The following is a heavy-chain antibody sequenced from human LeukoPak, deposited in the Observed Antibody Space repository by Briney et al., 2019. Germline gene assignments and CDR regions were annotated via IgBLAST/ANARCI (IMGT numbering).Heavy chain of an antibody. D-gene: IGHD1-26*01. CDR3: ARASSGSYWFRAYYFDY. V-gene: IGHV3-30-3*01. Sequence: PGGSLRLSCAASGFTVSNNYMSWVRQAPGKGLEWVAVISYDGSNKYYADSVKGRFTISRDNSKNTLYLQMNSLRAEDTAVYYCARASSGSYWFRAYYFDYWGQGTLVTVSS. CDR1: GFTVSNNY. J-gene: IGHJ4*02. CDR2: ISYDGSNK.